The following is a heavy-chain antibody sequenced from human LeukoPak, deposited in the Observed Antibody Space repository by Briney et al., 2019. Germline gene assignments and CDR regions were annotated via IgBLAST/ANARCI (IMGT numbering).Heavy chain of an antibody. CDR3: ARRQTDHYFDY. CDR2: IYYSGST. Sequence: SETPSLTCTVSGGSISSYYWSWIRQPPGKGLEWIGYIYYSGSTNYNPSLKSRVTISVDTSKNQFSLKLSSVTAADTAVYYCARRQTDHYFDYWGQGTLVTVSS. D-gene: IGHD1-14*01. J-gene: IGHJ4*02. V-gene: IGHV4-59*01. CDR1: GGSISSYY.